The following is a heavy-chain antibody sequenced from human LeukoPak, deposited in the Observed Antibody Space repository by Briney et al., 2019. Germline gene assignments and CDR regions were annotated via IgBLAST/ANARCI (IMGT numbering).Heavy chain of an antibody. CDR1: GGSISSYY. CDR3: ARSAFLVTAPGLYYFDY. D-gene: IGHD6-13*01. CDR2: IYNSGSN. Sequence: PSETLSLTCTVSGGSISSYYWSWIRQPAGKGLEWIGHIYNSGSNNYNPSLKGRVTMSVATSKNQFSLHLSSVTAADTAVYYCARSAFLVTAPGLYYFDYWGQGTLVAVS. J-gene: IGHJ4*02. V-gene: IGHV4-4*07.